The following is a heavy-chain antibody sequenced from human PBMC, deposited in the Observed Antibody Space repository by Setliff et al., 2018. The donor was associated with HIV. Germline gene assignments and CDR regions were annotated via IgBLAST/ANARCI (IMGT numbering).Heavy chain of an antibody. CDR2: IDNDASHT. V-gene: IGHV3-74*01. CDR1: GLTFSSHW. Sequence: GGSLRLSCAAPGLTFSSHWMHWVRQAPGKGLVWVSYIDNDASHTIHADSVKGRFTISRDNAKKYVYLQMNSLRVEDTALYFCAKDYGDGHNWGAFDIWGQGTMVTVSS. D-gene: IGHD1-1*01. J-gene: IGHJ3*02. CDR3: AKDYGDGHNWGAFDI.